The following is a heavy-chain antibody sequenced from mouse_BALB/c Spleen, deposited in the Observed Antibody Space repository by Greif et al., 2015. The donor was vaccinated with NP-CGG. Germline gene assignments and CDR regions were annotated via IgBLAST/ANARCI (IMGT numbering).Heavy chain of an antibody. CDR2: INPNNGGS. Sequence: EVQLQQSGPELVKPGASVKISCKTSGYTFTEYTMHWVKQSHGKSLEWIGGINPNNGGSIYNQKFKGKATLTEDRSSSTAYMELRSLTSDDSAVYYGVRKRYGNWYFDVWGAGTTVTVSS. V-gene: IGHV1-18*01. CDR1: GYTFTEYT. CDR3: VRKRYGNWYFDV. J-gene: IGHJ1*01. D-gene: IGHD2-1*01.